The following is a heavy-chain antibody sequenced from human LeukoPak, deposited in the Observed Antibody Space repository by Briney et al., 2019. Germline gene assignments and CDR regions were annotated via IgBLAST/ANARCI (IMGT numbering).Heavy chain of an antibody. CDR3: ARSRRGYYMDV. V-gene: IGHV1-8*01. J-gene: IGHJ6*03. Sequence: GASVKVSCKASGYPFGNYDVNWVRQAPGQGLEWMAWMNPGSGDTGYAQKFQGRLTMSGNISMNTASMELRSLTSEDTAVYFCARSRRGYYMDVWGTGTPVTVSS. CDR2: MNPGSGDT. CDR1: GYPFGNYD.